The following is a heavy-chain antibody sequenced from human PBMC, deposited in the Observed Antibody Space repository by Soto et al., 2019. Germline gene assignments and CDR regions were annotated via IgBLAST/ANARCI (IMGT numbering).Heavy chain of an antibody. CDR1: GFTFNTYT. V-gene: IGHV3-21*02. J-gene: IGHJ5*02. D-gene: IGHD7-27*01. CDR3: ATDNGGFAP. CDR2: ISSSGRYI. Sequence: EVQLVESGGGLVKPGGSLRLSCAASGFTFNTYTMNWVRQAPGKGLEWVSSISSSGRYIYYADSLKGRFTISRDNAKNSLYLQMTSLRAEETAVYYWATDNGGFAPWGQGTLVTVSS.